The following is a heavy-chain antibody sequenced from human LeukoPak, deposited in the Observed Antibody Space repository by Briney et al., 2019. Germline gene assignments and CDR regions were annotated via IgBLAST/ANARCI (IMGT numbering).Heavy chain of an antibody. CDR2: IYYSGST. Sequence: SETLSLTCTVSGGSINSYYWSWIRQPPGKGLEWIGYIYYSGSTNYNPSLKSRVTISVDTSKNQFSLKLSSVTAADTAVYFCARVLDYYDSSGYYYVPRTFDYWGQGTLVTASS. J-gene: IGHJ4*02. CDR3: ARVLDYYDSSGYYYVPRTFDY. D-gene: IGHD3-22*01. V-gene: IGHV4-59*01. CDR1: GGSINSYY.